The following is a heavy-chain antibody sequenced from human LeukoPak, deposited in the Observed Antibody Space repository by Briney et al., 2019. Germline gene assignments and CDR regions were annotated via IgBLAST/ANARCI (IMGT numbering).Heavy chain of an antibody. J-gene: IGHJ5*02. D-gene: IGHD3-10*01. CDR1: GGSIARSDSY. Sequence: SETLSLTCTVSGGSIARSDSYWGWIRQSPGKGLGWIGSIIYSGTTYYNPSPKDRITISVDTSKNQFSLKRCSLTAADTAVYYCARRAVELIDGWGQGTLVTVSS. CDR2: IIYSGTT. CDR3: ARRAVELIDG. V-gene: IGHV4-39*01.